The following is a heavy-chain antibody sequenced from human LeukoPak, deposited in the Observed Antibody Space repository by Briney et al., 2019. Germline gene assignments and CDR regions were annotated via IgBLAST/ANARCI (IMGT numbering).Heavy chain of an antibody. V-gene: IGHV3-23*01. CDR3: ARGFGEPPNFDY. Sequence: GSLLLSSAASGFTFSSYAVSWVRQASGKGLEWVSAISGSGGDTFYADSVKGRFSISRDNSENRVFLQMNSLRAEDTAMYYCARGFGEPPNFDYWGQGTRVTVSS. CDR2: ISGSGGDT. J-gene: IGHJ4*02. D-gene: IGHD3-10*01. CDR1: GFTFSSYA.